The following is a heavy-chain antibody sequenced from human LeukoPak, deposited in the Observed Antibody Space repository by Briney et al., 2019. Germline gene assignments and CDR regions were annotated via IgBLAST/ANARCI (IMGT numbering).Heavy chain of an antibody. Sequence: GGSLRLSCAASGFTFSSYGMHWVRQAPGKGLEWVAVISYDGSNKYYADSVKGRFNISRDNSKNTLYLQMNSLRGEDKGVYYWARDVLSDGYNDENAFDIWGQGTMVTVSS. CDR2: ISYDGSNK. D-gene: IGHD5-24*01. CDR3: ARDVLSDGYNDENAFDI. V-gene: IGHV3-30*03. CDR1: GFTFSSYG. J-gene: IGHJ3*02.